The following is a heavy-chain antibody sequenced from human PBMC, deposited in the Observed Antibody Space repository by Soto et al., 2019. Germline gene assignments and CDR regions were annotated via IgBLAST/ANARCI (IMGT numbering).Heavy chain of an antibody. Sequence: GGSLRLSCATSGFTISSYWMHWDRQAPGNGLGWVSRINSAGSSTSYADSVKGRFTISRDNAKNTLYLQMNSLRAEDTAVYYCARALTGRNPFDYWGQGT. D-gene: IGHD3-9*01. J-gene: IGHJ4*02. CDR1: GFTISSYW. CDR2: INSAGSST. CDR3: ARALTGRNPFDY. V-gene: IGHV3-74*01.